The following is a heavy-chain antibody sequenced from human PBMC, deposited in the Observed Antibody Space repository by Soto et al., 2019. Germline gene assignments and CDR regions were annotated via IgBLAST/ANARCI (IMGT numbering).Heavy chain of an antibody. J-gene: IGHJ5*02. D-gene: IGHD5-12*01. CDR2: IKEDGSEQ. CDR3: ARGVATIGP. Sequence: GGSLRLSCAASEFTFSNSWMSWVRQAPGKGLEWVANIKEDGSEQYYVDSVKGRFTISVDTPKNQFSLKLTSVTAADTAVYYCARGVATIGPWGQGTLVTVSS. CDR1: EFTFSNSW. V-gene: IGHV3-7*03.